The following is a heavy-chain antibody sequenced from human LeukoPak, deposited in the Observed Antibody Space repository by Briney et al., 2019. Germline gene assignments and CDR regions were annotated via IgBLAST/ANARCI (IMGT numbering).Heavy chain of an antibody. CDR1: GGTFSSYA. CDR2: IIPIFGTA. V-gene: IGHV1-69*06. D-gene: IGHD2-15*01. J-gene: IGHJ3*02. CDR3: AKDLYRGSGKPGAFDI. Sequence: ASVKVSCKASGGTFSSYAISWVRQAPGQGVEWMGGIIPIFGTANYAQKFQGRVTITADKSTSTAYIELSSLRSEDTAVYYCAKDLYRGSGKPGAFDIWGQGTMVTVSS.